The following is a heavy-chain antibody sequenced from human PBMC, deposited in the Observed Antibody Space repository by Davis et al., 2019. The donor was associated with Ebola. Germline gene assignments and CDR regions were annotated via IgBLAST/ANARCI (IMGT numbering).Heavy chain of an antibody. CDR3: ARHSFFGELLSPLDS. J-gene: IGHJ4*02. V-gene: IGHV4-39*01. CDR1: GGSINSGSYY. D-gene: IGHD3-10*01. Sequence: PSETLSLTCTVSGGSINSGSYYWVWIRQPPGKGLEWIGSIYYSGRTSYSPSLKSRVTMSVDTSKSQFSLKLSSVTAADTAVYYCARHSFFGELLSPLDSWGQGTLVTISS. CDR2: IYYSGRT.